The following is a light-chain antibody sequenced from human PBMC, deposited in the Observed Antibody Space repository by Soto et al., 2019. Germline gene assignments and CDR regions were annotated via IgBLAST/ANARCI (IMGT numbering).Light chain of an antibody. CDR1: TSNVGTKH. CDR3: ASWDTSLTVAI. J-gene: IGLJ2*01. CDR2: DND. V-gene: IGLV1-51*01. Sequence: QSVLTQPPSVSAAPGQKVTISCSGSTSNVGTKHVSWYQQFPGTVPKVLIYDNDKRRSGIPDRFSGSRSGTTATLAITGLQSGDEADYYCASWDTSLTVAIFGGGTKHTVL.